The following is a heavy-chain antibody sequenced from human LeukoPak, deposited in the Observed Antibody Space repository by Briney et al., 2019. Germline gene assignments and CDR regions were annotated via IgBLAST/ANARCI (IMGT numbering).Heavy chain of an antibody. CDR3: ARAGPITPLDWFDP. CDR1: GYTFTGYY. Sequence: RASVKVSCKASGYTFTGYYMHWVRQAPGQGLEWMGWINPSSGGTNYAQKFQGRVTMTRDTSISTAYMELSRLRSDDTAVYYCARAGPITPLDWFDPWGQGTLVTVSS. J-gene: IGHJ5*02. CDR2: INPSSGGT. D-gene: IGHD2-15*01. V-gene: IGHV1-2*02.